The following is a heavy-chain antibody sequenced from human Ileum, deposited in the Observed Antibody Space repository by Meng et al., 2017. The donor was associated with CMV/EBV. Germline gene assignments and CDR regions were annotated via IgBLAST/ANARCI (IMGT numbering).Heavy chain of an antibody. Sequence: SGGSFTDYFWVWIRQPPGKGLDWIGQINHSGFSNFNPSLESRVIISIDTSANQFSLKLTSVTAADTAVYYCARGQRITLVRGGRFDPWGQGTLVTVSS. CDR1: GGSFTDYF. CDR3: ARGQRITLVRGGRFDP. J-gene: IGHJ5*02. CDR2: INHSGFS. D-gene: IGHD3-10*01. V-gene: IGHV4-34*01.